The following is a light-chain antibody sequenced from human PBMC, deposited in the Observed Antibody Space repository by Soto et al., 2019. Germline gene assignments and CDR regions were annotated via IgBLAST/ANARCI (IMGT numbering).Light chain of an antibody. V-gene: IGLV2-14*01. CDR1: SSDIGSYNY. J-gene: IGLJ1*01. CDR3: NSYTSSRTFV. CDR2: DVS. Sequence: SVLTQPASVSGSPGQSITIPCTGTSSDIGSYNYVSWYQQHPGKAPKLMIYDVSNRPSGISNRFSGSKSGNTASLTISGLQAEDEADYYCNSYTSSRTFVFGTGTKVTVL.